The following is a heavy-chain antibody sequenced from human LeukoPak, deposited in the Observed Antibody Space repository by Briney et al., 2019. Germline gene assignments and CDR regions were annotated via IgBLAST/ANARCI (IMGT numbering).Heavy chain of an antibody. V-gene: IGHV3-13*01. CDR3: ARDCSSTSCAGAFDI. D-gene: IGHD2-2*01. CDR1: GSTFSSYD. J-gene: IGHJ3*02. Sequence: GGSLRLSCAASGSTFSSYDMHWVRQATGKGLEWVSAIGTAGDTYYPASVKGRFTISRENAKNSLYLQMNSLRAGDTVVYYCARDCSSTSCAGAFDIWGQGTMVTVSS. CDR2: IGTAGDT.